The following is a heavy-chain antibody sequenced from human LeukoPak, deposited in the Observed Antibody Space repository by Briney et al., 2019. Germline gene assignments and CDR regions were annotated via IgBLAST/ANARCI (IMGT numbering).Heavy chain of an antibody. CDR1: GGSISSSSYY. CDR2: IYYSGST. J-gene: IGHJ6*03. CDR3: ARQKSRRFYDPPYMDV. V-gene: IGHV4-39*07. D-gene: IGHD3-3*01. Sequence: PSETLSLTCTVSGGSISSSSYYWGWIREPPGKGLEWIGSIYYSGSTYYNPSLKSRVTIQVDKSTNQVSLTLSSVTAADAAVYYCARQKSRRFYDPPYMDVWGKGTTVTISS.